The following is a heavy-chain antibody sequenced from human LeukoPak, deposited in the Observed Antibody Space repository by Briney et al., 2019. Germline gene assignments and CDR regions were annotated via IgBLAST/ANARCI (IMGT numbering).Heavy chain of an antibody. Sequence: GGSLRLSCAASGVTFSSYSMNWVRQAPGKGLEWVSSISSRSTYIYYADSVKGRFTISRDNSKNTLYLQMNSLRAEDTAVYYCARYQLASYSVYWGQGTLVTVSS. CDR2: ISSRSTYI. CDR1: GVTFSSYS. V-gene: IGHV3-21*04. J-gene: IGHJ4*02. D-gene: IGHD2-2*01. CDR3: ARYQLASYSVY.